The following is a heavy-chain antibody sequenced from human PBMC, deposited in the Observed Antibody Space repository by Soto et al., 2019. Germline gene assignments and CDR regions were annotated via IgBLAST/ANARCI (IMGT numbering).Heavy chain of an antibody. CDR1: DFTFSSYG. CDR2: ISYDGSNK. V-gene: IGHV3-30*18. D-gene: IGHD3-22*01. CDR3: AKDTYYHDSSGYYVFDY. J-gene: IGHJ4*02. Sequence: QVQLVESGGGVVQPGRSLTLSCAASDFTFSSYGIHWVRQAPGKGLEWVAVISYDGSNKKYGDSVKGRFTMSRDNSKNTVHLQMNSLRFEDTAVYYCAKDTYYHDSSGYYVFDYWGQGTLVTVSS.